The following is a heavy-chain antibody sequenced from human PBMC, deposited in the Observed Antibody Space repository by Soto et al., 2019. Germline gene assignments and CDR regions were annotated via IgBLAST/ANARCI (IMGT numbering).Heavy chain of an antibody. CDR2: ISDSGST. J-gene: IGHJ4*02. V-gene: IGHV4-59*01. CDR1: GVSTSGFD. CDR3: TTRFVPGWYAAPFG. D-gene: IGHD6-19*01. Sequence: HVQLKESGPGLVKPSETLSLNSSVSGVSTSGFDWSRVRQPTGKGLGWIGYISDSGSTNYNSTLRSRVTISADAPKNQFCLERTSVTAADTAVYDCTTRFVPGWYAAPFGWGQGTLVTVSS.